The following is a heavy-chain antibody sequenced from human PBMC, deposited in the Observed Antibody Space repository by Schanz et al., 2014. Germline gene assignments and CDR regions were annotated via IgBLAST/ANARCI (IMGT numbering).Heavy chain of an antibody. Sequence: QVQLVESGGGVVQPGRSLRLSCAASGFTFSNFAMHWVRQAPGKGLEWVAFISYDGSNTILADSVRGRFTISRDNSQNTLFLQMNSLRVEDTAVYYCSRFLTGLDYWGPGTLVTVSS. CDR1: GFTFSNFA. D-gene: IGHD7-27*01. CDR3: SRFLTGLDY. CDR2: ISYDGSNT. J-gene: IGHJ4*02. V-gene: IGHV3-30*04.